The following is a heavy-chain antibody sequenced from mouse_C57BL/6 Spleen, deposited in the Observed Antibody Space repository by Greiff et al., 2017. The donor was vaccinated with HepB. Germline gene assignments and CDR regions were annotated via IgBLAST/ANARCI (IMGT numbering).Heavy chain of an antibody. CDR2: ISDGGSYT. J-gene: IGHJ1*03. CDR3: ARDGDSYFDV. Sequence: DVKLVESGGGLVKPGGSLKLSCAASGFTFSSYAMSWVRQTPEKRLEWVATISDGGSYTYYPDNVKGRFTISRDNAKNNLYLQMSHLKSEDTAMYYCARDGDSYFDVWGTGTTVTVSS. CDR1: GFTFSSYA. V-gene: IGHV5-4*01.